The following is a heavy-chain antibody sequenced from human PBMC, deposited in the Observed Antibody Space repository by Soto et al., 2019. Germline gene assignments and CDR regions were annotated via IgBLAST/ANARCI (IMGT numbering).Heavy chain of an antibody. CDR2: ISAYNGNT. D-gene: IGHD2-15*01. CDR1: GYTFTSYG. CDR3: ARATRLYCSGGSCYSSHAFDI. Sequence: GASVKVSCKASGYTFTSYGISWVRRAPGQGLEWMGWISAYNGNTNYAQKLQGRVTMTTDTSTSTAYMELRSLRSDDTAVYYCARATRLYCSGGSCYSSHAFDIWGQGTMVTVSS. J-gene: IGHJ3*02. V-gene: IGHV1-18*01.